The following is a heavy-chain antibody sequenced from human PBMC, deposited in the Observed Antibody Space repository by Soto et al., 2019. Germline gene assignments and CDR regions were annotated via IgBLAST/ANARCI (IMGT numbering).Heavy chain of an antibody. CDR2: ISTGGGTI. Sequence: EVRLVESGGGLVQSGGSLRLSCAASGFTFFSYTMSWVRQAPGKGLEWVSYISTGGGTINYADSVKGRFTISRDNAKNSLYLQMNSLSAEDTAVYYCATGRGIYWGQGILVTVSS. CDR1: GFTFFSYT. J-gene: IGHJ4*02. V-gene: IGHV3-48*01. CDR3: ATGRGIY. D-gene: IGHD3-10*01.